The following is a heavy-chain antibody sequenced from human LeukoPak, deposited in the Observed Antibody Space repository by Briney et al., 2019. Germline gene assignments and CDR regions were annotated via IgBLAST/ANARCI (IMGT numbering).Heavy chain of an antibody. Sequence: SVNVSCKASGGTFSSYAISWVRQAPGQGLEWMGGIIPIFGTANYAQKFQGRVTITADESTSTAYMELSSLRSEDTAVYYCARDASASSWYPYFDYWGQGTLVTVSS. CDR3: ARDASASSWYPYFDY. V-gene: IGHV1-69*13. J-gene: IGHJ4*02. CDR1: GGTFSSYA. CDR2: IIPIFGTA. D-gene: IGHD6-13*01.